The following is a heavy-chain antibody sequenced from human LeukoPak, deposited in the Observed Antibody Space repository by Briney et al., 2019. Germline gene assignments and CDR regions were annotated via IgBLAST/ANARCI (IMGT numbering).Heavy chain of an antibody. Sequence: ASVKVSCKASGYTFTSYDINWVRQATGQGLEWMGWMNPNSGNTGYAQKFQGRVTMTRDMSTSTVYMELSNLRSEDTAVYYCASYAGSDSSSWSLDYWGQGTLVTVSS. CDR3: ASYAGSDSSSWSLDY. CDR2: MNPNSGNT. V-gene: IGHV1-8*01. CDR1: GYTFTSYD. J-gene: IGHJ4*02. D-gene: IGHD6-13*01.